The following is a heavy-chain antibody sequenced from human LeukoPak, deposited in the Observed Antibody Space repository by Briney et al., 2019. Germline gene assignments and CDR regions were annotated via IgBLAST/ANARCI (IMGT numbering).Heavy chain of an antibody. V-gene: IGHV4-38-2*01. J-gene: IGHJ4*02. CDR3: ARVLPVPYLLDS. CDR1: GHSTTRGYY. Sequence: SETLSLTCGISGHSTTRGYYWAWFRQSPGKGLEWIATFFQSEKSFYNASLKSRVIMSLDTSKSKFSLNLTSATAADTAVYYCARVLPVPYLLDSWGQGTHVTVSS. D-gene: IGHD2/OR15-2a*01. CDR2: FFQSEKS.